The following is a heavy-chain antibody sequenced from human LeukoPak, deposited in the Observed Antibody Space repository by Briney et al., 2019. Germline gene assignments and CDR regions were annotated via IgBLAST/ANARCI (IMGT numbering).Heavy chain of an antibody. D-gene: IGHD3-10*01. CDR2: IYYSGST. J-gene: IGHJ4*02. CDR1: GGSITGYF. Sequence: PSETLSPTCAVSGGSITGYFWSWIRQSPGTGLEWIGYIYYSGSTNYNPSIKSRVTISVDTSKNQLSLKLSAVTAADTAVYYCAKVGESLSSFDYWGQGTLVTVSS. CDR3: AKVGESLSSFDY. V-gene: IGHV4-59*01.